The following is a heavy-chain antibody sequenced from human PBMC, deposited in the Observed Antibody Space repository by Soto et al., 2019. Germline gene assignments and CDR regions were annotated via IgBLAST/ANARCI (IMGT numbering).Heavy chain of an antibody. D-gene: IGHD5-12*01. CDR2: IKRDGTEK. V-gene: IGHV3-7*01. Sequence: GGSLRLSCAASGFTLSSYWMNWVRQAPGKGLEWVANIKRDGTEKYYVDSVKGRFTISTDSAENSPSLQMNSLRAEDAAVYYCARARRSGNTGYDLDFWGQGTLVTVSS. CDR3: ARARRSGNTGYDLDF. CDR1: GFTLSSYW. J-gene: IGHJ4*02.